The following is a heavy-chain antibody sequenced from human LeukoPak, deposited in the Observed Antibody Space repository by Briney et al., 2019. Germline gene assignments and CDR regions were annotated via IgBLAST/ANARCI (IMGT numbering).Heavy chain of an antibody. Sequence: SETLSLTCTVSGYSISSGYYWGWIRQPPGKGLEWIGSIYHSGSTYYNPSLKSRVTISVDTSKNQFSLKLSSVTAADTAVYYCVRYPVVIAGGDYWGQGTLVTVSS. V-gene: IGHV4-38-2*02. CDR3: VRYPVVIAGGDY. D-gene: IGHD2-21*01. CDR1: GYSISSGYY. J-gene: IGHJ4*02. CDR2: IYHSGST.